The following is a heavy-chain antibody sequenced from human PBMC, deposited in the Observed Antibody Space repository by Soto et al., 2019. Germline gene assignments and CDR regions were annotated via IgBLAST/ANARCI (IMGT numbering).Heavy chain of an antibody. J-gene: IGHJ6*02. CDR3: ARIGRIAAAGTDNYYYGMDV. CDR1: GGTFSSYA. CDR2: IIPIFGTA. Sequence: WASVKVSCKASGGTFSSYAISWVRQAPGQGLEWMGGIIPIFGTANYAQKFQGRVTITADESTSTAYMELSSLRSEDTAVYYCARIGRIAAAGTDNYYYGMDVWGQGTTVTVSS. D-gene: IGHD6-13*01. V-gene: IGHV1-69*13.